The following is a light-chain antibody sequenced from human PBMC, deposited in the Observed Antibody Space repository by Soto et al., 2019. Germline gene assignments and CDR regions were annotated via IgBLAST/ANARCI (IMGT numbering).Light chain of an antibody. CDR1: SSDVGGYNY. J-gene: IGLJ1*01. V-gene: IGLV2-14*01. CDR2: DVT. CDR3: SSYTSSSTPYA. Sequence: QSALTQPASVSWSPGQSITISCTGTSSDVGGYNYVSWYQQHPVKAPKLMIYDVTNRPSGVSDRFSGSKSGNTASLTISGLQAEDEADYYCSSYTSSSTPYAFGTGTKVTVL.